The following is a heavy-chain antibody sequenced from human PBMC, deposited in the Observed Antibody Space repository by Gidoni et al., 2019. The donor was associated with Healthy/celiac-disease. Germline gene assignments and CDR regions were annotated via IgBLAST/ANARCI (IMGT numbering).Heavy chain of an antibody. Sequence: QVQLVQSGAEVKKPGSSVQVSCKASGGTISSYASSWGRQATGQGLEWLGGIIPIFGTANYAQKFQGRVTITADESTSTAYMELSSLRSEDTAVYYCARGNGSSWWKEMPQDYWGQGTLVTVSS. CDR1: GGTISSYA. J-gene: IGHJ4*02. V-gene: IGHV1-69*01. CDR2: IIPIFGTA. D-gene: IGHD6-13*01. CDR3: ARGNGSSWWKEMPQDY.